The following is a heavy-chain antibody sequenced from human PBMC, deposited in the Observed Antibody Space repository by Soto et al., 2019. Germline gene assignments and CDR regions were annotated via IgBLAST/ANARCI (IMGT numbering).Heavy chain of an antibody. CDR2: IYYSGTT. CDR3: ATRITVFGLLIPPFDP. Sequence: SETLSLTCTVSGGSISSTFYYWSWIRQPPGKGLEWVGYIYYSGTTYYNPSLKSRISISIDKSKNQFSLKLSSVTAADTAVYYCATRITVFGLLIPPFDPWGQGTQVTVSS. CDR1: GGSISSTFYY. J-gene: IGHJ5*02. D-gene: IGHD3-3*01. V-gene: IGHV4-61*05.